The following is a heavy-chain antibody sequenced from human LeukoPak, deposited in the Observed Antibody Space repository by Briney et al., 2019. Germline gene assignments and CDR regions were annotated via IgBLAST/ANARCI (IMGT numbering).Heavy chain of an antibody. CDR3: ALRSGEVDY. CDR2: FIPILGIA. D-gene: IGHD6-19*01. V-gene: IGHV1-69*04. J-gene: IGHJ4*02. Sequence: SVKVSCKASGGTFSSYAISWVRQAPGQGLEWMGRFIPILGIANYAQKFQGRVTITADKSTSTAYMELSSLRSEDTAVYYCALRSGEVDYWGQGTLVTVSS. CDR1: GGTFSSYA.